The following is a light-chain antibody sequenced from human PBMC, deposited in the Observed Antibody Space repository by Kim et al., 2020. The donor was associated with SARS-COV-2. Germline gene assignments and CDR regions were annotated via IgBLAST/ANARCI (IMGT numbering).Light chain of an antibody. CDR1: KLGDKY. V-gene: IGLV3-1*01. Sequence: GSPGQTASITCSGDKLGDKYACWYQQKPGQSPVLVIYQDSKRPSGIPERFSGSNSGNTATLTISGTQAMDEADYYCQAWDSSIWVFGGGTQLTVL. CDR3: QAWDSSIWV. J-gene: IGLJ3*02. CDR2: QDS.